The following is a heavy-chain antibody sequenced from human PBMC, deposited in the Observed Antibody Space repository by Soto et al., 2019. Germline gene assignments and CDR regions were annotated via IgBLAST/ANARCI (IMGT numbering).Heavy chain of an antibody. CDR2: IYYSGST. CDR1: GGSISSYY. D-gene: IGHD2-15*01. J-gene: IGHJ6*02. V-gene: IGHV4-59*01. CDR3: ARHRGYCSGGSCYSSYYYGMDV. Sequence: QVQLQESGPGLVKPSETLSLTCTVSGGSISSYYWSWIRQPPGKGLEWIGYIYYSGSTNYNPSLKSPATIAEETSNNHFSLKMSSVTAADTAVYYCARHRGYCSGGSCYSSYYYGMDVWGQGTTVTVSS.